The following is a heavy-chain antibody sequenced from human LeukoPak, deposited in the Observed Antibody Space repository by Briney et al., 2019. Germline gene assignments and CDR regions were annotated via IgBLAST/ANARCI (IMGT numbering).Heavy chain of an antibody. J-gene: IGHJ5*02. CDR1: GGTFSSYA. CDR2: IIPIFGIP. V-gene: IGHV1-69*04. Sequence: SVKVSCKASGGTFSSYAISWVRQAPGQGLEWMGRIIPIFGIPNYAQKFQGRVTITADKSTSTAYMELSSLRSEDTAVYYCARDQEPVETATITDNWFDPWGQGTLVTVSS. CDR3: ARDQEPVETATITDNWFDP. D-gene: IGHD5-24*01.